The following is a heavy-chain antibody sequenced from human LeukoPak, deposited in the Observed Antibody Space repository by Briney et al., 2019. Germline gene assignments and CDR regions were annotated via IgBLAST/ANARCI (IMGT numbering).Heavy chain of an antibody. Sequence: PSETLSLTCTVPGGSISSGGYYWSWIRQHPGKGLEWIGYIYYSGSTYYNPSLKSRVTISVDTSKNQFSLKLSSVTAADTAVYYCARDSGSYFDYWGQGTVVTVSS. CDR1: GGSISSGGYY. CDR2: IYYSGST. D-gene: IGHD1-26*01. CDR3: ARDSGSYFDY. J-gene: IGHJ4*02. V-gene: IGHV4-31*03.